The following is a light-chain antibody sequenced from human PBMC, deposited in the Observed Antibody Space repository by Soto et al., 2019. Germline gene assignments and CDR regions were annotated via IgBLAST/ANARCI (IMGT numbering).Light chain of an antibody. J-gene: IGLJ2*01. V-gene: IGLV2-8*01. CDR3: SSVGGNNNFVV. Sequence: QSALTQPPSASGSPGQSVTISCTGTSSDVGGYNYVSWYQQHPGKAPKLMIYDVTKRPSGVPDRFSGSKSGNTASLTVSGLQAEDEADYYCSSVGGNNNFVVFGGGTKLTVL. CDR2: DVT. CDR1: SSDVGGYNY.